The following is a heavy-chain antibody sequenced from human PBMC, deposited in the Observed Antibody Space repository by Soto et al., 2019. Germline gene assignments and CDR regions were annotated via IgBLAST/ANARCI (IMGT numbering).Heavy chain of an antibody. CDR1: DSYFSSYA. D-gene: IGHD3-22*01. Sequence: GFLGLCGAAADSYFSSYAANWVGQAPGKGLEWVSAISSSTSFIHYADSVKGRFTISRDNAKNSLYLRMQSLRAEDTAMYYCASGYYERIGFCFASWGQGSLGTVS. V-gene: IGHV3-21*01. CDR2: ISSSTSFI. CDR3: ASGYYERIGFCFAS. J-gene: IGHJ5*01.